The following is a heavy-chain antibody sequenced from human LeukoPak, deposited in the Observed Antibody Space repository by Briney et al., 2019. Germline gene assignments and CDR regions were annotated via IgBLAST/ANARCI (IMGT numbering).Heavy chain of an antibody. CDR2: IYSGGST. CDR3: ARGPSAGYYFDY. J-gene: IGHJ4*02. V-gene: IGHV3-66*01. Sequence: GGSLRLSCAASGFTVSSNYMSWVRQAPGKGLEWVSVIYSGGSTYYADSVKGRFTISRDNSKNTLYLQMNSLRAEDTAVYCCARGPSAGYYFDYWGQGTLVTVSS. D-gene: IGHD6-25*01. CDR1: GFTVSSNY.